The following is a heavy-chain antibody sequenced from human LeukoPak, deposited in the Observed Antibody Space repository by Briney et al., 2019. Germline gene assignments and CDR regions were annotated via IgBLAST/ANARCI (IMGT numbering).Heavy chain of an antibody. V-gene: IGHV3-21*01. CDR2: ISSSSSYI. CDR3: AREIEQLPPYYYYGMYV. J-gene: IGHJ6*02. CDR1: GFTFSSYA. Sequence: GGSLRLSCAASGFTFSSYAMHWARQAPRKGLEWVSSISSSSSYIYYADSVKCRFTISRDNANNSLYLQMNSLRAEDTAVYYCAREIEQLPPYYYYGMYVWGQGTTVTVSS. D-gene: IGHD6-13*01.